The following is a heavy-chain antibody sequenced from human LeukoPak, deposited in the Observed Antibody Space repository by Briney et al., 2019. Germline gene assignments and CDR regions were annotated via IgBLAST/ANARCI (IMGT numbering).Heavy chain of an antibody. Sequence: KPSETLSLTCTVSGGSISSSSYYWGWIRQPPGKGLEWIGSIYYSGSTYYNPSLKSRVTISVDPSKNQFSLKLSSVTAADTAVYYCARSRSRSPRRITMIRGVISRTSGFDPWGQGTLVTVSS. V-gene: IGHV4-39*07. CDR2: IYYSGST. J-gene: IGHJ5*02. CDR1: GGSISSSSYY. CDR3: ARSRSRSPRRITMIRGVISRTSGFDP. D-gene: IGHD3-10*01.